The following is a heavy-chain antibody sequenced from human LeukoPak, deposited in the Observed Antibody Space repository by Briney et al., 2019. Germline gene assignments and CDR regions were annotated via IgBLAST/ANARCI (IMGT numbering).Heavy chain of an antibody. D-gene: IGHD6-19*01. CDR2: IKQDGTEK. CDR1: GFTFSNYW. CDR3: AKDHRYSSGWYSDYFDY. J-gene: IGHJ4*02. Sequence: PGGSLRLSCAASGFTFSNYWMTWVRQAPGKGLEWVANIKQDGTEKYYVDSVKGRFTISRDNAENSLYLQMNSLRAEDTAVYYCAKDHRYSSGWYSDYFDYWGQGTLVTVSS. V-gene: IGHV3-7*03.